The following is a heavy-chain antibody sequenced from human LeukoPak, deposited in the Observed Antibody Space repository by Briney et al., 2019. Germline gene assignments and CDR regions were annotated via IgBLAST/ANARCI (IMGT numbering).Heavy chain of an antibody. CDR3: ARAYDLEDY. J-gene: IGHJ4*01. Sequence: PSETLSLTCAVYGGSFSGYYWSWIRQPPGKGLEWIGEINHSGSTNYNPSLKSRVTISVDTSKNQFSLKLSSVTAADTAVYYCARAYDLEDYWGHGTLVTVSS. CDR2: INHSGST. CDR1: GGSFSGYY. V-gene: IGHV4-34*01. D-gene: IGHD3-3*01.